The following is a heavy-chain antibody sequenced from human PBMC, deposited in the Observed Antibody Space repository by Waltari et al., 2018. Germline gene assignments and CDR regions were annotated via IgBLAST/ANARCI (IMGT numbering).Heavy chain of an antibody. CDR1: GFTFSSYE. D-gene: IGHD3-22*01. J-gene: IGHJ4*02. CDR2: ISSSGSTI. V-gene: IGHV3-48*03. Sequence: EVQLVEYGGGLVQPGGSLRLSCAASGFTFSSYEMNWVRQAPGKGLEWVSYISSSGSTIYYADSVKGRFTISIDNAKNSLYLQMNSLRAEDTAVYYCARGAYYYDSSGYYSYWGQGTLVTVSS. CDR3: ARGAYYYDSSGYYSY.